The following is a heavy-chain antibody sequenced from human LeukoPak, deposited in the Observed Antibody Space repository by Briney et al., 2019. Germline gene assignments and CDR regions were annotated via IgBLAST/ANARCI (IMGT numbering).Heavy chain of an antibody. J-gene: IGHJ4*02. CDR2: ISGSGGST. CDR1: GFTFSSYA. V-gene: IGHV3-23*01. CDR3: AKDIMTTVTTSADY. D-gene: IGHD4-17*01. Sequence: PGGSLRLSCAASGFTFSSYAMSWVRQAPGKGLEWVSAISGSGGSTYYADSVKGRFTIPRDNSKNTLYLQMNSLRAEDTAVYYCAKDIMTTVTTSADYWGQGTLVTVSS.